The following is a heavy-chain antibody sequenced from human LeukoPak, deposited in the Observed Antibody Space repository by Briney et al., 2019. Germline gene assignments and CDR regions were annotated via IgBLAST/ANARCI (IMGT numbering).Heavy chain of an antibody. V-gene: IGHV3-23*01. D-gene: IGHD3-9*01. Sequence: GGSLRLSCAASGCTFSSYAMSWVRQAPGKGLEWVSPISADGRSTYYADSVKGRFTISRDNYKNTLYLQMNSLGAEDTAVYYCAKEHILTGYSDYWGQGTLVTVSS. CDR1: GCTFSSYA. CDR3: AKEHILTGYSDY. CDR2: ISADGRST. J-gene: IGHJ4*02.